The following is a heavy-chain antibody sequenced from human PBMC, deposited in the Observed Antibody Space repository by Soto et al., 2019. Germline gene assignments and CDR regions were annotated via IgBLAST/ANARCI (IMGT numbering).Heavy chain of an antibody. J-gene: IGHJ5*02. CDR2: ISHSGIT. V-gene: IGHV4-4*02. CDR3: ARVLRGWFDP. Sequence: ETLSLACAVSCGSITSANWCTWVRQPPVGGLEWIGEISHSGITNYKASLKSRVTMSVDKTKNDVSLKLTSVTAADTAVYYCARVLRGWFDPWGQGTPVTVSS. CDR1: CGSITSANW.